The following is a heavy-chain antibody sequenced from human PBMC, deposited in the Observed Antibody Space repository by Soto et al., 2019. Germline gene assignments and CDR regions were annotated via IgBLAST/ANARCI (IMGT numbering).Heavy chain of an antibody. V-gene: IGHV4-34*01. J-gene: IGHJ4*02. Sequence: QVQLQQWGAGLLEPSETLSLTCAVYGGSFSGXYWXWIRXXPXXGLEWIGEINHGGYTNYNPSLKXRVAIXMXTXXXXXXXXXXXXXXXXXXXXXXXXXXVXXCLRISCPLLDYWGQGALVTVSS. CDR3: XXXXVXXCLRISCPLLDY. CDR1: GGSFSGXY. CDR2: INHGGYT.